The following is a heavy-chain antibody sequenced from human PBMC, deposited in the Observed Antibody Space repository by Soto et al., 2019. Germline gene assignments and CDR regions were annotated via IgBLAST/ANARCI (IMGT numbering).Heavy chain of an antibody. CDR3: AKDPGSGSYRYYYYGMDV. CDR1: GFTFSSYG. V-gene: IGHV3-23*01. D-gene: IGHD3-10*01. CDR2: ISGSGGST. Sequence: GGSLRLSCAASGFTFSSYGLSWVRLAPGKGLEWVSAISGSGGSTYYADSVKGRFTISRDNSKNTLYLQMNSLRAEDTAVYYCAKDPGSGSYRYYYYGMDVWGQGT. J-gene: IGHJ6*02.